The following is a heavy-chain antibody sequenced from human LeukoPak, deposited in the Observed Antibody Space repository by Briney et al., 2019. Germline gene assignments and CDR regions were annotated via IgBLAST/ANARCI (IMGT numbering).Heavy chain of an antibody. CDR3: STADY. Sequence: GWALSLSCASSGLTFSNAWMNGVRQAPARGVDGVGRDKSRADRETRDYAKCVEDRFTISSDDSKKMWALQMNILKTEGTAVYYFSTADYWGQGTLVIVSS. V-gene: IGHV3-15*01. J-gene: IGHJ4*01. CDR1: GLTFSNAW. CDR2: DKSRADRETR.